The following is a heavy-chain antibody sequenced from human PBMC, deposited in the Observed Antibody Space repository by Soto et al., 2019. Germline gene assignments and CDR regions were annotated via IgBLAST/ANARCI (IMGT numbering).Heavy chain of an antibody. D-gene: IGHD3-10*01. Sequence: GASVKVSCKASGYTFTSYAMHWVRQAPGQRLEWMGWINAGNGNTKYSQKFQGRVTITRDTSASTAYMELSSLRSEDTAVYYCARDGLTPFRFGELSETPFDYWGQGTLVTVSS. CDR2: INAGNGNT. CDR1: GYTFTSYA. V-gene: IGHV1-3*01. J-gene: IGHJ4*02. CDR3: ARDGLTPFRFGELSETPFDY.